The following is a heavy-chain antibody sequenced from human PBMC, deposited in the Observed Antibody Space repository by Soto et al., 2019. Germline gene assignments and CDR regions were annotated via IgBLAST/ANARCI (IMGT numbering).Heavy chain of an antibody. CDR3: AKDSTEITSWYDFHY. Sequence: EVQLLESGGGLVQPGGSLRLSCAASGFTFSNNAMTWVRQAPGRGLEFVSVISGGGGVTYYADSVKGRFTISRDNSKNTLFLQMNSLRVEDTAIYYCAKDSTEITSWYDFHYWGQGTLVTVS. V-gene: IGHV3-23*01. D-gene: IGHD6-13*01. CDR2: ISGGGGVT. CDR1: GFTFSNNA. J-gene: IGHJ4*02.